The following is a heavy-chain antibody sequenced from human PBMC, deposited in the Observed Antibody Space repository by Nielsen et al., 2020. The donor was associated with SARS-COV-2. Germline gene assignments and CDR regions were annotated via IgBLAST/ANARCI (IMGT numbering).Heavy chain of an antibody. CDR1: GFTFSSYW. V-gene: IGHV3-74*01. J-gene: IGHJ2*01. D-gene: IGHD1-1*01. Sequence: GESLKISCAASGFTFSSYWMHWVRQAPGKGLVWVSRIDTDGTSTSYADSVKGRFTISRDNAKNTLYLQMNSLRAEDTAMYYCARGWKDLWGRGTLVTVSS. CDR2: IDTDGTST. CDR3: ARGWKDL.